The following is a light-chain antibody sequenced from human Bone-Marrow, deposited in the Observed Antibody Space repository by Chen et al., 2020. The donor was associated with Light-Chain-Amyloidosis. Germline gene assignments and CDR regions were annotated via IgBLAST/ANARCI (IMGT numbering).Light chain of an antibody. V-gene: IGLV5-45*03. Sequence: QAVLTQPSSVSAAPGASASLTCTWRSGINVGTYRIYWYQQKPGSPPQYLLRYKSDSDKQQGSGVPSRFSGSKDASANAGIFLISGLQSEDEADYYCMIWHSSAWVFGGGTKLTVL. CDR2: YKSDSDK. CDR1: SGINVGTYR. CDR3: MIWHSSAWV. J-gene: IGLJ3*02.